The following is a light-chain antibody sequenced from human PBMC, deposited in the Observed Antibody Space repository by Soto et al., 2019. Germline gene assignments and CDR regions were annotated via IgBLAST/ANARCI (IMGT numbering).Light chain of an antibody. V-gene: IGKV3-11*01. CDR1: QSVRKY. Sequence: EIVLTQSPATLSLSPGERATHSCRASQSVRKYLAWYQQKPGQAPRLLIYDASNRATGIPARFSGSGSGTDFTLTISSLEPEYFAVYYCQQRSNWPPWTFGQGTKVEIK. CDR3: QQRSNWPPWT. J-gene: IGKJ1*01. CDR2: DAS.